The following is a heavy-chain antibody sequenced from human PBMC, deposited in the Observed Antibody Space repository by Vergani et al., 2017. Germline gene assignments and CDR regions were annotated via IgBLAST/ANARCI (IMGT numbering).Heavy chain of an antibody. CDR2: ISGSGGST. CDR3: AKDARLFIVVVPAASSS. V-gene: IGHV3-23*01. CDR1: GFTFSSYA. Sequence: QLLESGGGLVQPGGSLRLSCAASGFTFSSYAMSWVRQAPGKGLEWVSAISGSGGSTYYADSVKGRFTISRDNSKNTLYLQMNSLRAEDTAVYYCAKDARLFIVVVPAASSSWGKGTTVTVSS. J-gene: IGHJ6*04. D-gene: IGHD2-2*01.